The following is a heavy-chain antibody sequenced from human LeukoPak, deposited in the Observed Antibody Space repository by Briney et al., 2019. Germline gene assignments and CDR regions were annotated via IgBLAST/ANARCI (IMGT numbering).Heavy chain of an antibody. CDR1: GYTFTSYY. J-gene: IGHJ4*02. Sequence: GASVKVSCKASGYTFTSYYMHWVRQAPGQGLEWMGIINPSGGSTSYAQRFQGRVTMTRDTSTSTVYMELSSLRSEDTAVYYCATDYSDYVFDYWGQGTLVTVSS. CDR2: INPSGGST. V-gene: IGHV1-46*01. D-gene: IGHD4-11*01. CDR3: ATDYSDYVFDY.